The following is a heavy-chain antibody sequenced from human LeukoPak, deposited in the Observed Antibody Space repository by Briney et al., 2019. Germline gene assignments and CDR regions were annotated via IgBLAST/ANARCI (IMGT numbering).Heavy chain of an antibody. V-gene: IGHV3-7*01. CDR2: IKQDGSQE. J-gene: IGHJ4*02. CDR3: VREWAGGLAAAGTRIEGSY. Sequence: GGSLRLSCVVSEFSASNYWMSWVRRAPGKGLERVANIKQDGSQENYVDSVKGRFTISRDNAKNSVYLQMNGLLVEDTAVYYCVREWAGGLAAAGTRIEGSYWGQGTQVIVSS. D-gene: IGHD6-13*01. CDR1: EFSASNYW.